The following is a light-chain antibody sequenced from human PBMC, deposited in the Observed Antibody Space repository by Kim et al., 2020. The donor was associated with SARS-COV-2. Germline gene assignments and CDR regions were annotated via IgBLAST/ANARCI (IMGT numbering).Light chain of an antibody. CDR2: GAS. CDR3: QHYNNWPPYT. CDR1: QNIRIN. Sequence: EIVMTQSPATLSVSPGEKVTLSCRASQNIRINLAWYQHKPGQAPRLLIYGASTRAADFPARFSGSGSGTEFTLTISSLQPEDIAVYYCQHYNNWPPYTFGQGTKLEIK. J-gene: IGKJ2*01. V-gene: IGKV3-15*01.